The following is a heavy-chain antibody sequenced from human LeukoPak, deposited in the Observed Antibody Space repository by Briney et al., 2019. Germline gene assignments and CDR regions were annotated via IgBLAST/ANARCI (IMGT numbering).Heavy chain of an antibody. D-gene: IGHD3-10*01. V-gene: IGHV3-11*01. CDR2: ISSSGSTI. Sequence: GGSLRLSCAASGFTFSDYYMSWIRQAPGKGLEWVSYISSSGSTIYYADSVKGRFTISRDNAKNSLYLQMNSLRAEDTAVYYCAKERAMVREFYNCSDPGGQEPLVTVSS. CDR3: AKERAMVREFYNCSDP. CDR1: GFTFSDYY. J-gene: IGHJ5*02.